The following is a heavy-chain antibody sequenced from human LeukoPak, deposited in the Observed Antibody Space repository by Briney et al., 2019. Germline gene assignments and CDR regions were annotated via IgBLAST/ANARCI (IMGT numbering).Heavy chain of an antibody. CDR3: VRGCSGGICYIGH. CDR2: IWYDGSNK. J-gene: IGHJ4*02. D-gene: IGHD2-15*01. Sequence: GGSLRLSCAASGFTFSSYGMHWVRQAPGKGLEWVAVIWYDGSNKYYADSVKGRFTISRDNSKNTLYLQMNSLRVEDTAVYYCVRGCSGGICYIGHWGQGTLVTVSS. CDR1: GFTFSSYG. V-gene: IGHV3-33*01.